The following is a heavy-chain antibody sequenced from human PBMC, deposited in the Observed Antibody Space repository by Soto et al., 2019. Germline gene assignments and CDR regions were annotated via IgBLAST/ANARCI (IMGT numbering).Heavy chain of an antibody. CDR1: GLTFSISW. CDR2: INPAGNVQ. Sequence: VQLVESGGGLVQPGESLRLSCTASGLTFSISWMTWVRQAPGEGLEWVSNINPAGNVQHYADSVKERFTISRDNAKNSLSLQMSGLRVEDTAVYYCATANTPYAFDMGGQGTMVTVSS. J-gene: IGHJ3*02. V-gene: IGHV3-7*01. CDR3: ATANTPYAFDM.